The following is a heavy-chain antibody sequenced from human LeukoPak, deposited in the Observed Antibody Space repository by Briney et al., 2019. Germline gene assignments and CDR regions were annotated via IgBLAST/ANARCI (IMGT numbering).Heavy chain of an antibody. D-gene: IGHD3-10*01. Sequence: GGSLRLSCAASGFTFSDYYMNWIRQTPGKGLEWVSYISSSGSTIYYADSVKGRFTISRDNAKNSLYLQMDSLRAEDTAVYYCARDSGTTGEVKFDPWGQGTLVTVSS. CDR3: ARDSGTTGEVKFDP. CDR1: GFTFSDYY. CDR2: ISSSGSTI. V-gene: IGHV3-11*01. J-gene: IGHJ5*02.